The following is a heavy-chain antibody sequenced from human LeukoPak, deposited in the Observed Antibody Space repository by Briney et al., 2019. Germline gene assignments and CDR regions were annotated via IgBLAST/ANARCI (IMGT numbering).Heavy chain of an antibody. CDR2: IKQDGTGI. J-gene: IGHJ4*02. Sequence: GGSLRLSCAASGFILSTYWMTWVRQGPGKGLEWVVNIKQDGTGIYYLDSVKGRFTISRDNANNSLYLQMNGLRADDTAIYYCAKVSEGDSGSRYRPLDFWGQGTLVTVSS. CDR3: AKVSEGDSGSRYRPLDF. D-gene: IGHD3-10*01. CDR1: GFILSTYW. V-gene: IGHV3-7*03.